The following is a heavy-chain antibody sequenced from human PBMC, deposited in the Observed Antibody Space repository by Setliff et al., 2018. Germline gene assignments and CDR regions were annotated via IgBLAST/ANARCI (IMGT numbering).Heavy chain of an antibody. CDR2: IRYDGSNK. D-gene: IGHD3-22*01. Sequence: GSLRLSCAASGFTFSSYGMHWVRQAPGKGLEWVAFIRYDGSNKYYADSVKGRFTISRDNSKNTLYLQMNSLRAEDTAVYYCAKKEYYYDSSGYSYFDYWGQGTLVTVSS. V-gene: IGHV3-30*02. J-gene: IGHJ4*02. CDR1: GFTFSSYG. CDR3: AKKEYYYDSSGYSYFDY.